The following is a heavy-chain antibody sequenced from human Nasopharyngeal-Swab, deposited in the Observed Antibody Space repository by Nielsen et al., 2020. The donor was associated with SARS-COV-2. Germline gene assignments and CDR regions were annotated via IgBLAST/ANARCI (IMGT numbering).Heavy chain of an antibody. CDR2: ISYGGGDE. Sequence: GESLKISCEASGFTFSSYPMQWGRRGPGKGVEWVSVISYGGGDEHYADSVKGRFTISRDNSKNTLYLQMNSLTVDDTAVYYCARSYNPGGFGWLLSNDWGQGTLVTVSS. J-gene: IGHJ4*02. D-gene: IGHD3-9*01. V-gene: IGHV3-30*04. CDR3: ARSYNPGGFGWLLSND. CDR1: GFTFSSYP.